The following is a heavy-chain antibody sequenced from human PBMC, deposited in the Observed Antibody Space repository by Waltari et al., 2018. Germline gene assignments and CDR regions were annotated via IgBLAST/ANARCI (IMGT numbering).Heavy chain of an antibody. CDR3: AKWSGGRHYFDY. CDR1: GFTFSSYG. CDR2: IRYDGSNK. V-gene: IGHV3-30*02. Sequence: QVQLVESGGGVVQPGGSLRLSCAASGFTFSSYGMHWVRQAPGKGLGWVAFIRYDGSNKYYADSVKGRFTISRDKSKNTLYLQMNSLRAEDTAVYYCAKWSGGRHYFDYWGQGTLVTVSS. D-gene: IGHD2-15*01. J-gene: IGHJ4*02.